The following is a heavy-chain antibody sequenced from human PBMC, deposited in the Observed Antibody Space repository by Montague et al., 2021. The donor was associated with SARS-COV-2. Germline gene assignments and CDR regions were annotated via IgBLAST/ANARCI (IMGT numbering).Heavy chain of an antibody. J-gene: IGHJ3*02. CDR3: ARTNSGSYSGAFDI. D-gene: IGHD1-26*01. CDR1: GFTFSSYA. CDR2: ISYDGSNK. Sequence: SLRLSCAASGFTFSSYAMHWVRQAPGKGLEWVAVISYDGSNKYYADSVKGRFTISRDSSKNTLYLQMNGLRAEDTAVYYCARTNSGSYSGAFDIWGQGTMVTVSS. V-gene: IGHV3-30*04.